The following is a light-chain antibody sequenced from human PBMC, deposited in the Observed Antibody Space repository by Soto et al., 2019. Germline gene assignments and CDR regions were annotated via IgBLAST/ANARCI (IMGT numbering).Light chain of an antibody. J-gene: IGKJ1*01. V-gene: IGKV1-39*01. Sequence: DIQMTPYPSSLSASVGDRVPITCRASQSISSYLNWYQQKPGKAPKLLIYAASSLQSGVPSRFSGSGSETDFTLTISSLQPEDFATYSCQQSYSTTWTFGQGTKVDI. CDR1: QSISSY. CDR2: AAS. CDR3: QQSYSTTWT.